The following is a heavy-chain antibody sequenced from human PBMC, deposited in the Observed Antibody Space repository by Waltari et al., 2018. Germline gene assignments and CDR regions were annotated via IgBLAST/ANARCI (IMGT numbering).Heavy chain of an antibody. CDR1: RLNFNTYD. D-gene: IGHD2-21*01. CDR2: ISPSGGNT. J-gene: IGHJ4*02. V-gene: IGHV3-23*01. CDR3: AKDRDESEPYCGSDCYWDY. Sequence: EVQLLESGGGLVAQGGSLRISWAASRLNFNTYDMSWVPQAPGKGLEWVSAISPSGGNTHYGDAVKGRFSISRDNSKNTLYLQLNSLRAEDTAVYYCAKDRDESEPYCGSDCYWDYWGQGTLVTVSS.